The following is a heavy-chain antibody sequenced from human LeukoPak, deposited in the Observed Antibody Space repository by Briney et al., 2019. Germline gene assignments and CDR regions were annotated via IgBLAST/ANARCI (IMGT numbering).Heavy chain of an antibody. CDR2: ISGSGGST. Sequence: GGSLRLSCAASGFTFSSYAMSWVRQAPGKGLEWVSAISGSGGSTYYADSVKGRFTVSRDNSKNTLYLQMNSLRAEDTAVYYCARDRYDYVWGSYRYEFDYWGQGTLVTVSS. J-gene: IGHJ4*02. CDR1: GFTFSSYA. D-gene: IGHD3-16*02. CDR3: ARDRYDYVWGSYRYEFDY. V-gene: IGHV3-23*01.